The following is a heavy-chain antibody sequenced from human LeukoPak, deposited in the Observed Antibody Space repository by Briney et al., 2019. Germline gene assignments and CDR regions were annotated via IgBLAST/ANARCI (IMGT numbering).Heavy chain of an antibody. CDR3: ASRRQGRGVIGVYMDV. V-gene: IGHV3-48*04. CDR1: GFTFSSYS. J-gene: IGHJ6*03. Sequence: GGSLRLSCAASGFTFSSYSMNWVRQAPGKGLEWVSYISSSSSTIYYADSVKGRFTISRDNAKNSLYLQMNSLRAEDTAVYYCASRRQGRGVIGVYMDVWGKGTTVTISS. CDR2: ISSSSSTI. D-gene: IGHD3-10*01.